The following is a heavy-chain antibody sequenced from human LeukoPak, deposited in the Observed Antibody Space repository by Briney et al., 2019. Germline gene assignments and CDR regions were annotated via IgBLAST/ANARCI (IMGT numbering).Heavy chain of an antibody. D-gene: IGHD5-12*01. Sequence: KPSETLSLTCAVYGGSSSGYYWSWIRQPPGKGLEWIGEINHSGSTNYNPSLKSRVAISVDTSKNQFSLKLSSVTAADTAVYYCARGRYGGYIGGQGTLVTVSS. CDR1: GGSSSGYY. CDR3: ARGRYGGYI. J-gene: IGHJ4*02. CDR2: INHSGST. V-gene: IGHV4-34*01.